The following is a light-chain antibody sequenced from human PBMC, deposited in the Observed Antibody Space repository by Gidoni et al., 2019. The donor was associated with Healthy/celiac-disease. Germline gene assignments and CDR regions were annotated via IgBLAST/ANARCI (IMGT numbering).Light chain of an antibody. Sequence: QSALTQPASVSGSPGQSITISCTGTGSAVGGYHYVSWYQQPPGKAPKLMIYEVGNRPSGVPDRFSGSKSGNTASLTISGLQAEDEADYYCSSYTSSSTWVFGGGTKLTVL. V-gene: IGLV2-14*01. J-gene: IGLJ3*02. CDR2: EVG. CDR3: SSYTSSSTWV. CDR1: GSAVGGYHY.